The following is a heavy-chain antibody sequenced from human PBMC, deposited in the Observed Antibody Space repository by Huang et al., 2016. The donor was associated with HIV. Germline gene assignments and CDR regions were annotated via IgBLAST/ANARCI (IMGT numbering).Heavy chain of an antibody. CDR3: ARGQGGYYYYYMDV. CDR2: INHSEST. J-gene: IGHJ6*03. Sequence: QVQLQQWGAGLLRPSETLSLTCAVDGGSFSGYYGTWIRQPPWKGLEWIGEINHSESTNYNPSLKSRVTISVDTSRNQFSLTLTSVTAADTAVYYCARGQGGYYYYYMDVWGKGTTVTVSS. V-gene: IGHV4-34*01. CDR1: GGSFSGYY.